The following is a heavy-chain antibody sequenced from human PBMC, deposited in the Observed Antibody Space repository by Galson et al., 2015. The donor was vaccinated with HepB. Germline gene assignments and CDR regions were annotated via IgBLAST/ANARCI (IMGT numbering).Heavy chain of an antibody. J-gene: IGHJ3*02. CDR2: VNAGNGNT. CDR3: ARMYYFDSSGTFDI. D-gene: IGHD3-22*01. Sequence: SVKVSCKASGYTFANYAIHWVRQAPGQRLEWMGWVNAGNGNTRYSQKFQGRVTMTRDTSASTVYMELSSLTSEDTAVYYCARMYYFDSSGTFDIWGQGTMVTVSS. V-gene: IGHV1-3*01. CDR1: GYTFANYA.